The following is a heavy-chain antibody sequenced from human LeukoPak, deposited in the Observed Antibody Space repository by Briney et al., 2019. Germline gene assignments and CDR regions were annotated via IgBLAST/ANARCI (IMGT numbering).Heavy chain of an antibody. D-gene: IGHD6-13*01. CDR3: ARAPTTQQDY. CDR2: INSDGSST. CDR1: GFTFSSYW. J-gene: IGHJ4*02. Sequence: SGGSLRVSCAATGFTFSSYWMHWVRQAPGKGLVWVSRINSDGSSTSYADSVKGRFTISRDNAKNTLCLQMNSLRAEDTAVYYCARAPTTQQDYWGQGTLVTVSS. V-gene: IGHV3-74*01.